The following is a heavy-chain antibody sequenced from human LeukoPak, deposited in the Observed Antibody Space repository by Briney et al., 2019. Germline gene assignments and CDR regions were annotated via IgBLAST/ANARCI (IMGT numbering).Heavy chain of an antibody. Sequence: GGSLRLSCAASGFTFSSYAMSWVRQAPGKGLEGVSAISGSGGSTYYADSVKGRFTFSRDNSKNKLDLQMNSLRAEDTAVSYCAKEGRWLRNELGFWYWGQGTLVTVSS. CDR2: ISGSGGST. D-gene: IGHD5-24*01. J-gene: IGHJ4*02. CDR1: GFTFSSYA. CDR3: AKEGRWLRNELGFWY. V-gene: IGHV3-23*01.